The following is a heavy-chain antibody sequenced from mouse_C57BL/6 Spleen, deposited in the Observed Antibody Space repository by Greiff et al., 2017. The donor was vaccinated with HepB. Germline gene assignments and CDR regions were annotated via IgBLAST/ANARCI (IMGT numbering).Heavy chain of an antibody. J-gene: IGHJ1*03. Sequence: EVQVVESGGGLVQPKGSLKLSCAASGFTFNTYAMHWVRQAPGKGLEWVARIRSKSSNYATYYADSVKDRFTISRDDSQSMLYLQMNNLKTEDTAMYYCVRDREYYGSSWYFDVWGTGTTVTVSS. CDR1: GFTFNTYA. CDR2: IRSKSSNYAT. V-gene: IGHV10-3*01. CDR3: VRDREYYGSSWYFDV. D-gene: IGHD1-1*01.